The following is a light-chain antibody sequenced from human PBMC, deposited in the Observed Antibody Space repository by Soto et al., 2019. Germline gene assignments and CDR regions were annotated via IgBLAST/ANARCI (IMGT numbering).Light chain of an antibody. CDR3: QHYNCYSEP. CDR1: QTISSW. V-gene: IGKV1-5*03. CDR2: KAS. Sequence: DIQMTQSPSTLSGSVGDRVTITCRASQTISSWLAWYQQKPGKAPKLLIYKASTLKSGVPSRFSGSGSGTEFTLTISSLQPDDFATYYCQHYNCYSEPFGQETKV. J-gene: IGKJ1*01.